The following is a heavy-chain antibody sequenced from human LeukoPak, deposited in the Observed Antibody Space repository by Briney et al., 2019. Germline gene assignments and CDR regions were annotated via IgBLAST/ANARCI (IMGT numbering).Heavy chain of an antibody. D-gene: IGHD1-26*01. J-gene: IGHJ4*02. CDR3: AEVHYTASFPGSFPGRNYFDS. CDR2: IGARGDVT. Sequence: GGSLRLSCTVSGFAFSGYAMSWVRQAPGKGPEWVSSIGARGDVTYSADSVKGRFTISRDNSKRTLFLQMNSLRAEDTAVYYCAEVHYTASFPGSFPGRNYFDSWGQGSLVTVSP. CDR1: GFAFSGYA. V-gene: IGHV3-23*01.